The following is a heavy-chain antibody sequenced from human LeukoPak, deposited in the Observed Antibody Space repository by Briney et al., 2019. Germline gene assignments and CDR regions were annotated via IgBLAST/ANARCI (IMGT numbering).Heavy chain of an antibody. Sequence: SETLSLTCTVSGGSISSYYWNWIRQPPGKGLEWIGYIYYSGSTNYNPALKSRVTISVDTSKNQFSLKLSSVTDADTAVYYCARGGWYPESFQHWGQGALVTVSS. CDR2: IYYSGST. CDR3: ARGGWYPESFQH. V-gene: IGHV4-59*01. CDR1: GGSISSYY. D-gene: IGHD6-19*01. J-gene: IGHJ1*01.